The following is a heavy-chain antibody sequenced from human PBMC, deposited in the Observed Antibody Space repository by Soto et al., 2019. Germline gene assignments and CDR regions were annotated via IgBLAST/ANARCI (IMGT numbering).Heavy chain of an antibody. CDR2: LSSSGGSS. CDR3: AKPPAGTRTNWFDP. CDR1: GFTFSNYA. D-gene: IGHD6-19*01. Sequence: GGSLRLSCVASGFTFSNYAMSWVRQTPNKGLEWVSGLSSSGGSSSYADSVKGRFTISRDNSKSILYLQMNRLTADDTAIYYCAKPPAGTRTNWFDPWGQGTLVTVSS. J-gene: IGHJ5*02. V-gene: IGHV3-23*01.